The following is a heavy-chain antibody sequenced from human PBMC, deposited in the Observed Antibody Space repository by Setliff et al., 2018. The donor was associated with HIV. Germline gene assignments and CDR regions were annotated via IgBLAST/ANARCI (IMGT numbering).Heavy chain of an antibody. D-gene: IGHD2-21*01. CDR3: AGESYGGDSRRFFNL. Sequence: SETLSLTCTVSGGFLNGYFWTWIRQPPGKKLEWIGRAYYDGSTHYNPSLNSRAIISVDTSNNQFTLSLSSVTVADSAIYYCAGESYGGDSRRFFNLWGRGTLVTVSS. V-gene: IGHV4-59*12. J-gene: IGHJ2*01. CDR2: AYYDGST. CDR1: GGFLNGYF.